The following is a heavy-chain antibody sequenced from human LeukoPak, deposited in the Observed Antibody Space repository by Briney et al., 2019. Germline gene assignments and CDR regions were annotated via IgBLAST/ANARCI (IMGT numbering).Heavy chain of an antibody. Sequence: SETLSLTCSVSGGSISDYYWTWIRQPAGKGLEWIGRIYTSGKTYYNPSLKGRVTMSLDTSKNQFSLNLSSVTAADTAVYYCARGSSSWYYFDYWGQGTLVTVSS. CDR1: GGSISDYY. CDR3: ARGSSSWYYFDY. D-gene: IGHD6-13*01. CDR2: IYTSGKT. V-gene: IGHV4-4*07. J-gene: IGHJ4*02.